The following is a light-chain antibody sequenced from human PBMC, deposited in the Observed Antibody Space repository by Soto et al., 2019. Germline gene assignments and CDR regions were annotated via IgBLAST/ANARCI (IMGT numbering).Light chain of an antibody. CDR2: DSS. V-gene: IGKV1-6*02. CDR1: QGLRND. J-gene: IGKJ2*01. CDR3: LQDNSYPYT. Sequence: AIQMTQSPSSLSASVGDRVTITCRASQGLRNDLGWYQQKPGKAPTLLIYDSSRLQSGVPSRFSGSRSGTDFTLTISILQPEDFATYYCLQDNSYPYTFGQGTKLEIK.